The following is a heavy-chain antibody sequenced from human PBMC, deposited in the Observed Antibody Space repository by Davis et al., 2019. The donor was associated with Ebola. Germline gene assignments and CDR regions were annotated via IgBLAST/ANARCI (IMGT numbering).Heavy chain of an antibody. V-gene: IGHV3-30*03. J-gene: IGHJ4*02. Sequence: PGGSLRLSCAASGFTFSSYGMHWVRQAPGKGLEWVAVISYDGSNKYYADSVKGRFTISRDNAKNSLYLQMNSLRAEDTAVYYCARVDFWSAFDYWGQGTLVTVSS. CDR1: GFTFSSYG. CDR2: ISYDGSNK. D-gene: IGHD3-3*01. CDR3: ARVDFWSAFDY.